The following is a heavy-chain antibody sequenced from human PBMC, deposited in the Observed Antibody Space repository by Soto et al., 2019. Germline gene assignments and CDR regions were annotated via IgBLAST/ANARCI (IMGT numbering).Heavy chain of an antibody. CDR2: ISDAAGSA. V-gene: IGHV3-23*01. CDR1: GFTFSSYA. CDR3: ARPYGGKIGDAPDL. D-gene: IGHD4-17*01. J-gene: IGHJ3*01. Sequence: GGSLRLSCVASGFTFSSYAMSWVRQVPGKGLEWVSTISDAAGSAYYVDSVKGRFTISRDNSKKTLYLQMNSLRAEDSAVYYCARPYGGKIGDAPDLWGPGTMVTVS.